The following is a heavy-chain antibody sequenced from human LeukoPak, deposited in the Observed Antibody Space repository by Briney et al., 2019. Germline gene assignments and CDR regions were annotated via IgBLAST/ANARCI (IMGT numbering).Heavy chain of an antibody. Sequence: GGSLRLSCAASGFTFSSYAIHWVRQAPGKGLEWVAVISYDGSNKYYADSVKGRFTVSRDNSKNTLYLQMNSLRAEDTAVYYCARDRAIVVVNNWFDPRGQGTLVTVSS. CDR1: GFTFSSYA. CDR3: ARDRAIVVVNNWFDP. V-gene: IGHV3-30-3*01. CDR2: ISYDGSNK. D-gene: IGHD3-22*01. J-gene: IGHJ5*02.